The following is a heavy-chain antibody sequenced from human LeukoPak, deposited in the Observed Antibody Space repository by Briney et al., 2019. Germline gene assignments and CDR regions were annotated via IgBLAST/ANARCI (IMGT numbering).Heavy chain of an antibody. V-gene: IGHV4-39*07. CDR2: IYYSGST. Sequence: SETLSLTCTVSGGSISSSSYYWGWIRQPPGKGLEWIGSIYYSGSTYYNPSLKSRVTISVDTSKNQFSLKLSSVTAADTAVYYCARVTGYMIGDYFGYWGQGTLVTVSS. CDR1: GGSISSSSYY. D-gene: IGHD3-22*01. J-gene: IGHJ4*02. CDR3: ARVTGYMIGDYFGY.